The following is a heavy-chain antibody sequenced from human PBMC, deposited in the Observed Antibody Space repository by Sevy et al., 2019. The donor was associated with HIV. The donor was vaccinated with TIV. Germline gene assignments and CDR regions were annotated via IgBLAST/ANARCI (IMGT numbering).Heavy chain of an antibody. J-gene: IGHJ4*02. D-gene: IGHD6-19*01. Sequence: GGSLRLSCAASGFTFSSYAMSWVRQAPGKGLEWVSAISGSGGSTYYADSVKGRFTISRDNSKNTLYLQMNSLRAEDTVVYYCAKGDGYSSAPATYWGQGTLVTVSS. CDR2: ISGSGGST. CDR1: GFTFSSYA. CDR3: AKGDGYSSAPATY. V-gene: IGHV3-23*01.